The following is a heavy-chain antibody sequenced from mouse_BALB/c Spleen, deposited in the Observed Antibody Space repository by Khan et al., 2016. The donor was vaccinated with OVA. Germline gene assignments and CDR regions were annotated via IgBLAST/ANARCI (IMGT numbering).Heavy chain of an antibody. J-gene: IGHJ3*01. CDR1: GYTFTTYT. CDR3: AREGSYYRSGGWFAY. V-gene: IGHV1-4*01. CDR2: ISPSSGYT. Sequence: QVQLQQPGTELARPGASVKMSCKASGYTFTTYTMHWVKQRPGQGLEWIGYISPSSGYTNYNQKFKDKATLTADKSSITAYMQLSSLTSEDSAVYYCAREGSYYRSGGWFAYWGQGTLVTVSA. D-gene: IGHD2-14*01.